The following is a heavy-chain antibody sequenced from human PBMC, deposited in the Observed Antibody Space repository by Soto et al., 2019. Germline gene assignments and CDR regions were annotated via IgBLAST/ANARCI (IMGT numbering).Heavy chain of an antibody. CDR1: GGTFSSYA. D-gene: IGHD3-22*01. CDR2: IIPIFGTA. J-gene: IGHJ2*01. Sequence: QVQLVQSGAEVKKPGSSVKVSCKASGGTFSSYAISWVRQAPGQGLEWMGGIIPIFGTANYAQKFQGRVTITADEFKSTAYVVLGSVRYDDAARYYSAGGSDRSGYSVNHWYRELGGGGTLVTFSS. CDR3: AGGSDRSGYSVNHWYREL. V-gene: IGHV1-69*12.